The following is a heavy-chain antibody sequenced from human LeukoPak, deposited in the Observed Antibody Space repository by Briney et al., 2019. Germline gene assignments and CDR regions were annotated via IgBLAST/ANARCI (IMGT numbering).Heavy chain of an antibody. D-gene: IGHD1-26*01. CDR2: ILTSGTT. J-gene: IGHJ4*02. V-gene: IGHV4-4*09. Sequence: SETLSLTCTVSNGSISSYHWSWVRQPPGKGLEWIGYILTSGTTNYNPSLRSRLTISVDTSKNQFTLKLSSVTAANTAVYYCARLRVSGSYLYYFDYWGQGTLVTVSS. CDR3: ARLRVSGSYLYYFDY. CDR1: NGSISSYH.